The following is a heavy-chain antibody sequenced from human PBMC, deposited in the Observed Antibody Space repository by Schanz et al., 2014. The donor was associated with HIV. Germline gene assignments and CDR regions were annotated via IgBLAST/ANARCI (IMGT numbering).Heavy chain of an antibody. Sequence: QEQLVESGGGVVQPGRSLRLSCAASGFTYRNYGMHWVRQAPGKGLEWVAVICVDGTSKFYADSVKGRFIISRDNSKNTLYLQMNSLRPEDTAVYYCAKDKSRHTYSSSSRFDPWGQGTLVTVSS. CDR3: AKDKSRHTYSSSSRFDP. D-gene: IGHD6-13*01. CDR1: GFTYRNYG. V-gene: IGHV3-33*06. CDR2: ICVDGTSK. J-gene: IGHJ5*02.